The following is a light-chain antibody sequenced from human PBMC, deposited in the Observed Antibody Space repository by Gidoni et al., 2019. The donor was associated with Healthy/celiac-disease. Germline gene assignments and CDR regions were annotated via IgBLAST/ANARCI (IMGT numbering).Light chain of an antibody. CDR2: EVS. CDR3: SSYTSSSTRV. CDR1: SSDVGGYTY. Sequence: QSALTQPASVSGSPGQSITISCTGTSSDVGGYTYVSWYQQHPGKAPKLMIYEVSNRPSGVSNRFSDSKSGNTASLTISGLQAEDEADYYCSSYTSSSTRVFGGGTKLTVL. V-gene: IGLV2-14*01. J-gene: IGLJ3*02.